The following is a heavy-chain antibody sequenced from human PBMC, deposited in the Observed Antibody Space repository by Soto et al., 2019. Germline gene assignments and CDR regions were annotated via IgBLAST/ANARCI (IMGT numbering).Heavy chain of an antibody. CDR1: GGSISSSNYY. Sequence: QLQLQESGPGLVKPSETLSLTCSVSGGSISSSNYYWAWIRQPPGKGLEWIGSIYYSGSTYYKPTLKSRVTISVDTSKNQFSLKLNSVTATDTAIYYCARETRYVGYDWRGYYFEYWGQGTLLTVSS. J-gene: IGHJ4*02. CDR3: ARETRYVGYDWRGYYFEY. CDR2: IYYSGST. V-gene: IGHV4-39*02. D-gene: IGHD5-12*01.